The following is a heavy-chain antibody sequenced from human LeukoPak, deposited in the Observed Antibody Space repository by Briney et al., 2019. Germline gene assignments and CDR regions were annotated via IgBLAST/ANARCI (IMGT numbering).Heavy chain of an antibody. V-gene: IGHV3-23*01. CDR1: GFTFSTYA. CDR3: AKDPRGGYSNGYSSDY. D-gene: IGHD5-18*01. J-gene: IGHJ4*02. CDR2: ISGSGLST. Sequence: GGSLRLSCAASGFTFSTYAMSWVRQAPGKGLEWVSGISGSGLSTSYADSVKGRFTISRDNSKNTLYLQMNSLRAEDTAVYYCAKDPRGGYSNGYSSDYWGQGTLVTVSS.